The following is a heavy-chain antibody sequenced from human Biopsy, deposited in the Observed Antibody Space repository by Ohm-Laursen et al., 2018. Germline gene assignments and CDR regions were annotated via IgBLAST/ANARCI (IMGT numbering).Heavy chain of an antibody. CDR3: ARGSNEYGGLYFPH. V-gene: IGHV4-59*11. CDR1: GGSFTGHY. J-gene: IGHJ1*01. D-gene: IGHD4-23*01. Sequence: GTLSLTCTASGGSFTGHYWSWIRQPPGKGLEWIGHISYTGYTSYNASLKSRVTISVDTSRNHFSLRLTSLAAADTAVYYCARGSNEYGGLYFPHWGQGTLVTVSS. CDR2: ISYTGYT.